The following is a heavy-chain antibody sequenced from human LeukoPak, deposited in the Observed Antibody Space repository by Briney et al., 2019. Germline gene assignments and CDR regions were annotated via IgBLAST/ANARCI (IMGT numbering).Heavy chain of an antibody. CDR1: GDSISSGGYS. D-gene: IGHD1-1*01. J-gene: IGHJ4*02. CDR3: ARVRYPGGFDY. CDR2: IYHGGSA. V-gene: IGHV4-30-2*01. Sequence: PSQTLSLTCAVSGDSISSGGYSWSWIRQPPGKGLEWIGYIYHGGSAYYSPSLKSRANISVDKSKNQFSLKLSSVTAADTAVYYCARVRYPGGFDYWGQGTLVTVSS.